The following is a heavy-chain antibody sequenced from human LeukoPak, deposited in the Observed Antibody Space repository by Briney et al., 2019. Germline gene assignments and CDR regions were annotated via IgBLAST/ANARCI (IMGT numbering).Heavy chain of an antibody. CDR2: ISSSGSTI. V-gene: IGHV3-48*03. J-gene: IGHJ6*03. D-gene: IGHD1-26*01. Sequence: GGSLRLSCAASGFTFSSYEMNWVRQAPGKGLEWVSYISSSGSTIYYADSVKGRFTISRDNAKNSLYLQMNSLRAEDTAVYYCVRAEVGTTLKYYYYYMDVWGKGTTVTVSS. CDR1: GFTFSSYE. CDR3: VRAEVGTTLKYYYYYMDV.